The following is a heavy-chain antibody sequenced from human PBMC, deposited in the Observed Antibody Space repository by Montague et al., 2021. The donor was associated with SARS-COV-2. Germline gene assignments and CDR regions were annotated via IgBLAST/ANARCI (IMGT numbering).Heavy chain of an antibody. D-gene: IGHD3-10*01. Sequence: SETLSLTCTVSGGSISSSSYYWGWIRQPPGKGLEWIGSIYYSGSTNYNPSLKSRVTISVDTSKNQFSLKLSSVTAADTAVYYCAREGSGRGYYYYGMDVWGQGTTVTVSS. CDR2: IYYSGST. CDR3: AREGSGRGYYYYGMDV. J-gene: IGHJ6*02. V-gene: IGHV4-39*07. CDR1: GGSISSSSYY.